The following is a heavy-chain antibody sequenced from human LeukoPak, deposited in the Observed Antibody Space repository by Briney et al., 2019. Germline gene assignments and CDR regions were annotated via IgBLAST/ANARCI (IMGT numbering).Heavy chain of an antibody. CDR3: ASFRRGV. V-gene: IGHV4-34*01. CDR2: INHSGST. J-gene: IGHJ6*02. D-gene: IGHD3-10*01. CDR1: GGSFSGYY. Sequence: SETLSLTCAVYGGSFSGYYWSWIRQPPGKGLEWIGEINHSGSTNYNPSLKSRVTISVDTSKNQFSLKLSSVTAADTAVYYCASFRRGVWGQGATVTVSS.